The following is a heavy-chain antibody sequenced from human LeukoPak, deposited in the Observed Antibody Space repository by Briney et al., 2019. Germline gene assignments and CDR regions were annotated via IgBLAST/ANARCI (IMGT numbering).Heavy chain of an antibody. CDR1: GYTFTSYY. CDR2: INPSGGST. Sequence: ASVKVSCKASGYTFTSYYMHWVRQAPGQGLEWMGIINPSGGSTSYAQKFQGRVTMTRDMSTSIVYMELSSLRSEDTAVYYCARGKVAVAGKNWFDPWGQGTLVTVSS. D-gene: IGHD6-19*01. V-gene: IGHV1-46*01. CDR3: ARGKVAVAGKNWFDP. J-gene: IGHJ5*02.